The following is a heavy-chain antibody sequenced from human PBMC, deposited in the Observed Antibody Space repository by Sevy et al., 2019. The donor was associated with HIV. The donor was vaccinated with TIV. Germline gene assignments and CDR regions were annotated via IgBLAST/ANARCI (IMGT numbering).Heavy chain of an antibody. CDR2: IYYSGST. CDR1: GGSITSSSYY. V-gene: IGHV4-39*01. D-gene: IGHD2-2*01. Sequence: SETLSLTCTVSGGSITSSSYYWGWIRQPPGKGPEWIGSIYYSGSTYYNPSLKSRVTISVDTSKNQFSLKLSSVTAADTAVYYCARPLPNASGAFDIWGQGTMVTVSS. CDR3: ARPLPNASGAFDI. J-gene: IGHJ3*02.